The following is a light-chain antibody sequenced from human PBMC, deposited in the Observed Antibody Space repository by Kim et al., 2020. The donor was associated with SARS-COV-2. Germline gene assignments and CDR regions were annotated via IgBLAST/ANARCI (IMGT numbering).Light chain of an antibody. J-gene: IGKJ2*03. CDR1: QSVSSN. Sequence: VSPGERATLSCRASQSVSSNLAWYQQKPGQAPRRLIYGASTRATDIPARFSGSGSGTEFTLTISSLQSEDFAVYYCQQYNNWPPYSFGQGTKLEI. V-gene: IGKV3-15*01. CDR2: GAS. CDR3: QQYNNWPPYS.